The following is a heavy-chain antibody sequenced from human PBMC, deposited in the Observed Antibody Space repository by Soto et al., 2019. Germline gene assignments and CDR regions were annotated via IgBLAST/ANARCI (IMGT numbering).Heavy chain of an antibody. CDR2: LFYSGST. CDR1: GGSIRSYY. Sequence: PSETLSLTCTVSGGSIRSYYWNWIRQTPGKGLEWIGYLFYSGSTDYNPSLKSRVTISVDTSKNQFSLKLNSVTAADTAVYYCARDLVYGVDYYYNGMDVWGQGPTVTVS. CDR3: ARDLVYGVDYYYNGMDV. D-gene: IGHD2-8*01. J-gene: IGHJ6*02. V-gene: IGHV4-59*01.